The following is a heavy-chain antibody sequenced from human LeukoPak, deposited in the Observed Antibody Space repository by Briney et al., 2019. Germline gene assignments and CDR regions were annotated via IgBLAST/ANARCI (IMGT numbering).Heavy chain of an antibody. J-gene: IGHJ4*02. D-gene: IGHD2-15*01. CDR2: INPKSGGT. CDR3: AREEGCDY. V-gene: IGHV1-2*02. Sequence: GASVKVSCKASGYTFTGYYMHWVRQAPGQGLEGMGWINPKSGGTNYAQKFKGRVTRTRDTSISTAYIELSRLRSDDTAVYYCAREEGCDYWGQGTLVTVSS. CDR1: GYTFTGYY.